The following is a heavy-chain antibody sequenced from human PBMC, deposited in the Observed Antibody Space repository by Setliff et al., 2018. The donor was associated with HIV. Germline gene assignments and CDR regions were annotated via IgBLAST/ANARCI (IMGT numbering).Heavy chain of an antibody. D-gene: IGHD2-15*01. CDR1: GYTFDGHY. J-gene: IGHJ6*03. CDR3: ARDLAYCSGGSCYRPFIYYFYYMDV. Sequence: ASVKVSCKTSGYTFDGHYLHWVRQAPGQGLEWMGRISPNNFNTQYAKNFPGRVTMTWDTSTSTGYMEVSWLTSDDTAIYYCARDLAYCSGGSCYRPFIYYFYYMDVWGKGATVTVSS. CDR2: ISPNNFNT. V-gene: IGHV1-2*06.